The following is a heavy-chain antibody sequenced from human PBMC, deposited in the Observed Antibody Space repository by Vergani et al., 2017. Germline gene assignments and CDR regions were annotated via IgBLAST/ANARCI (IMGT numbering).Heavy chain of an antibody. J-gene: IGHJ4*02. Sequence: QVQLVESGGGVVQPGRSLRLSCAASGFTFSSYGIHGVRQAPGKGLEWVAVIWYDGSNKYYADSVKGRFTISRDNSKNTLYLQMNSLRAEDTAVYYCARESLLWSGYYWFDYWGQGTLVTVSS. CDR3: ARESLLWSGYYWFDY. CDR1: GFTFSSYG. D-gene: IGHD3-3*01. CDR2: IWYDGSNK. V-gene: IGHV3-33*01.